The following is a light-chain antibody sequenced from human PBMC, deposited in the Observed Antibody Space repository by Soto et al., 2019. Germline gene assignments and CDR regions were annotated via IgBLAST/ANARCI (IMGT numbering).Light chain of an antibody. CDR2: EVR. J-gene: IGLJ2*01. CDR3: SAYTSSSPVG. Sequence: QYALTQPASVSGSPGQAITISCTGTSSDVGGYNYVSWYQHHPGKAPKLMIYEVRNRPSGVSNRFSGSKSGNTASLTISGLQAEDEAEYYCSAYTSSSPVGFGGVTNLTVL. V-gene: IGLV2-14*01. CDR1: SSDVGGYNY.